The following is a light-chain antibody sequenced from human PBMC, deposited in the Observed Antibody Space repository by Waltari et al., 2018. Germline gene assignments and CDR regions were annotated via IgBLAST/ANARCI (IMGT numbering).Light chain of an antibody. J-gene: IGLJ2*01. CDR2: EVS. Sequence: QSALTQPPSASGSPGQSVTISCTGTYSDIGGSDFVSWYQKHPGKAPKVIIYEVSKRPSGVPDRFSGSKSGNTASLTVSGLRAEDEADYYCSSYAGSNSLVFGGGTKLTVL. V-gene: IGLV2-8*01. CDR1: YSDIGGSDF. CDR3: SSYAGSNSLV.